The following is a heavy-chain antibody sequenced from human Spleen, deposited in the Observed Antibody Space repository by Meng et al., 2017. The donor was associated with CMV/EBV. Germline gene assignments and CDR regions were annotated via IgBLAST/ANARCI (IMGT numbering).Heavy chain of an antibody. D-gene: IGHD1-26*01. V-gene: IGHV4-59*01. CDR2: IYYSATT. CDR1: GGSISSYF. J-gene: IGHJ4*02. Sequence: SETLSLTCTVSGGSISSYFWNWIRQPPGKGLEWIGYIYYSATTNYNPSLRSRVTISVDTSKNQFSLKLSSVTAADTAVYYCARYDSGRVSFDYWGQGTLVTVSS. CDR3: ARYDSGRVSFDY.